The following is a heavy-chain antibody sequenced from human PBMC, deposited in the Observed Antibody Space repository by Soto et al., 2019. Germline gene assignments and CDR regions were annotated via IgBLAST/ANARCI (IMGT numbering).Heavy chain of an antibody. Sequence: SETLSLTCTVSGGSISSSSYYWGWIRQPPGKGLEWIGSIYYSGSPYYNPSLKSRVTISVDTSKNQFSLKLSSVTAADTAFYYCARPLWFGELLAPQSWFDPWGQGTLVTVSS. J-gene: IGHJ5*02. D-gene: IGHD3-10*01. CDR3: ARPLWFGELLAPQSWFDP. CDR2: IYYSGSP. V-gene: IGHV4-39*01. CDR1: GGSISSSSYY.